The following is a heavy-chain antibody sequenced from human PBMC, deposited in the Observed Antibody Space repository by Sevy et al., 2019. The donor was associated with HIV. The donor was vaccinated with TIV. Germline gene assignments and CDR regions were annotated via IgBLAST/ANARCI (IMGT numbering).Heavy chain of an antibody. V-gene: IGHV3-30*18. D-gene: IGHD1-26*01. CDR1: GFSFSYYG. CDR3: ANAYSGSYSHSYLYALDV. Sequence: GGSLRLSCTGSGFSFSYYGIHWVRQAPGKGLDWVALISHDGINEYYADSVKGRFTISRDNSRNTVYLEMNSLRNEVTAIYFCANAYSGSYSHSYLYALDVWGQGTTVTVSS. J-gene: IGHJ6*02. CDR2: ISHDGINE.